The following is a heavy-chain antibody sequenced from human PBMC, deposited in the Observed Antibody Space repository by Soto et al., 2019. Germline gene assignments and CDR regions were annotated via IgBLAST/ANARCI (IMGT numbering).Heavy chain of an antibody. CDR3: ATTARLFTY. D-gene: IGHD2-21*01. J-gene: IGHJ4*02. Sequence: QVQLVESGGGLVNPGGSLTLSCAVSGFTFSDNYMSWIRQAPGKGLECLSYIGPTGSDMSYADSVKGRFTISRDNAKNSLYLQMSSLRAEDTAVYNCATTARLFTYWGRGTLVTVSS. CDR1: GFTFSDNY. V-gene: IGHV3-11*01. CDR2: IGPTGSDM.